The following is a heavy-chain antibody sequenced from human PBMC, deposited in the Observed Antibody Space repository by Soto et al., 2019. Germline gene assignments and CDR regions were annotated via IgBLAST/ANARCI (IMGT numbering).Heavy chain of an antibody. CDR3: AKVAGGFGFFDL. D-gene: IGHD3-10*01. CDR2: ISASGGNI. Sequence: EVQLLESGGGLARPGGSLRLSCVASGFIFSDYAMTWIRQAPGKGLEWVATISASGGNIEYTDSLKGRFTISRDNSKKAVYLQIHGLTADDTAVHYCAKVAGGFGFFDLWGRGTLVTVSS. CDR1: GFIFSDYA. V-gene: IGHV3-23*01. J-gene: IGHJ2*01.